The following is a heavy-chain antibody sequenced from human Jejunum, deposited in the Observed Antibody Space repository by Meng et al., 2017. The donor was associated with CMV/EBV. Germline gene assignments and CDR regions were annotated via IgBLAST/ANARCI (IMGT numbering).Heavy chain of an antibody. CDR2: VCWDSDI. D-gene: IGHD3-10*01. Sequence: ASGVGGGWIRRCPGKATGWLAVVCWDSDIRYRPSLKGRVTVTRDTSKSQVVLTMINMDHVDTSTYSCVEGTRVPHGSGGRAYYFANWGQGALVTVSS. J-gene: IGHJ4*02. CDR3: VEGTRVPHGSGGRAYYFAN. CDR1: ASGVG. V-gene: IGHV2-5*02.